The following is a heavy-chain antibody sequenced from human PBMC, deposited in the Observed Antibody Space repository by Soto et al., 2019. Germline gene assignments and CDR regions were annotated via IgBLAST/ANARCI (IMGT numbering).Heavy chain of an antibody. CDR1: GFNFDNYG. V-gene: IGHV3-30*18. Sequence: GGSLILSCQSSGFNFDNYGMHLVLRAPGKGLEWVAVITYDGSFQYYADSVKGRFTISRDNSKNTLFLHLNTLKPEDTAVYHCAKDRVGGTFYTPLGFWGQGTLVTVSS. D-gene: IGHD1-7*01. CDR3: AKDRVGGTFYTPLGF. J-gene: IGHJ4*02. CDR2: ITYDGSFQ.